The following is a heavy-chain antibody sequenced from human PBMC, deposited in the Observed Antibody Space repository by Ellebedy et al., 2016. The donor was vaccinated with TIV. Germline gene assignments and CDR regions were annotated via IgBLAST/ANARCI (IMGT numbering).Heavy chain of an antibody. V-gene: IGHV5-10-1*01. CDR1: GYSFTSYW. Sequence: GESLKISXKGSGYSFTSYWISWVRQMPGKGLEWMGRIDPSDSYTNYSPSFQGHVTISADKSISTAYLQWSSLKASDTAMYYCARLRDTAMVHFDYWGQGTLVTVSS. CDR3: ARLRDTAMVHFDY. J-gene: IGHJ4*02. CDR2: IDPSDSYT. D-gene: IGHD5-18*01.